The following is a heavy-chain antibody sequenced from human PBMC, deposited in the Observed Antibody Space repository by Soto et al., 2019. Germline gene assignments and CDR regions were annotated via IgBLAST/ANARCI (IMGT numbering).Heavy chain of an antibody. V-gene: IGHV3-74*01. Sequence: GGSLRLSCAASGFTFSSYWMHWVRQAPGKGLVWVSRINSDGNSTSYADSVKGRFTISRDNAKNTLYLQMNSLRAEDTAVYYCATDTIFGVVTLHDAFDIWGQGTMVTVS. J-gene: IGHJ3*02. CDR3: ATDTIFGVVTLHDAFDI. D-gene: IGHD3-3*01. CDR2: INSDGNST. CDR1: GFTFSSYW.